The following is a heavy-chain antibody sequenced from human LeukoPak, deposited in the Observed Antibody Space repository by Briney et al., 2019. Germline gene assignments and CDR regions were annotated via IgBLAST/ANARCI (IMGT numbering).Heavy chain of an antibody. J-gene: IGHJ4*02. D-gene: IGHD4-17*01. V-gene: IGHV1-2*02. Sequence: GASVKVSCKSSGYPFGTYYIHWVRQAPGQGLEWVGCINPKNGATNYTQRFRGRIALTTATSVSTAYMELSSLTSDDTAVYFCARAGYDYGDSFDFWGQGTLLTVSS. CDR2: INPKNGAT. CDR1: GYPFGTYY. CDR3: ARAGYDYGDSFDF.